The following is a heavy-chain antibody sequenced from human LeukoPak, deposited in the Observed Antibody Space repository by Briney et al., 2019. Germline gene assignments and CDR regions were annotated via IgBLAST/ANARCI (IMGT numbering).Heavy chain of an antibody. Sequence: GGSLRLSCAASGFTFSSYWMSWVRQAPGKGLEWVANIKQDGSEKYYVDSVEGRFTISRDNAKNSLYLQMNSLRAEDTAVYYCARDSTSGQWFGELSDDYFDYWGQGTLVTVSS. V-gene: IGHV3-7*01. CDR3: ARDSTSGQWFGELSDDYFDY. D-gene: IGHD3-10*01. J-gene: IGHJ4*02. CDR1: GFTFSSYW. CDR2: IKQDGSEK.